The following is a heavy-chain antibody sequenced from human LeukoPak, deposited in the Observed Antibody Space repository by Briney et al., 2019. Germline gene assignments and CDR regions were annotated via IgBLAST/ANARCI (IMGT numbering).Heavy chain of an antibody. CDR2: INHSGST. CDR3: ARDGDTMIVVFDP. Sequence: SETLSLTCAVYGGSFSGYYWSWIRQPPGKGLEWIGEINHSGSTNYNPSLKSRVTISVDTSKNQFSLKLSSVTAADTAVYYCARDGDTMIVVFDPWGQGTLVTVSS. J-gene: IGHJ5*02. CDR1: GGSFSGYY. D-gene: IGHD3-22*01. V-gene: IGHV4-34*01.